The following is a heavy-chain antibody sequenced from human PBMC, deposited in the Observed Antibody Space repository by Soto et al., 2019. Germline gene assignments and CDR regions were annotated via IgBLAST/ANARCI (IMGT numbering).Heavy chain of an antibody. CDR1: GVSISRHY. J-gene: IGHJ4*02. Sequence: FVTLSLTCTVSGVSISRHYWSWVRQPAGKGLEWIGRIHTSGNTNYNPSLKNRVTMSMDTSANQFSLKLSSVTAADTAVYYCARNFYVNYFDSCGQGSLVTVSS. V-gene: IGHV4-4*07. D-gene: IGHD3-16*01. CDR3: ARNFYVNYFDS. CDR2: IHTSGNT.